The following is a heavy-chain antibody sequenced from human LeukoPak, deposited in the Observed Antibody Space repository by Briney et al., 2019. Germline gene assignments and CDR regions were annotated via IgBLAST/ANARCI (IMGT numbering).Heavy chain of an antibody. Sequence: PGGSLRLSCAASGFSFSTYAMSWVRQAPGKGLEWVSAISGSGGSTYYADSVKGRFTISRDNSKNTLYLQMNSLRAEDTAVYYCARDRWGSGWYVYDYWGQGTLVTVSS. J-gene: IGHJ4*02. CDR2: ISGSGGST. D-gene: IGHD6-19*01. V-gene: IGHV3-23*01. CDR1: GFSFSTYA. CDR3: ARDRWGSGWYVYDY.